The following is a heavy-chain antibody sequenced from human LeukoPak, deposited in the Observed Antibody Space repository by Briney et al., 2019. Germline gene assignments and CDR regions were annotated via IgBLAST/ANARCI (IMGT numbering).Heavy chain of an antibody. J-gene: IGHJ6*02. Sequence: ASVKVSCKASGYTFTGYAMHWVRQAPGQRLEWMGWINAGNGNTKYSQKFQGRVTITRDTSASTAYMELSSLRSEDTAVYYCARDTLYSYGFSYYYGMDVWDQGTTVTVSS. CDR2: INAGNGNT. CDR1: GYTFTGYA. D-gene: IGHD5-18*01. V-gene: IGHV1-3*01. CDR3: ARDTLYSYGFSYYYGMDV.